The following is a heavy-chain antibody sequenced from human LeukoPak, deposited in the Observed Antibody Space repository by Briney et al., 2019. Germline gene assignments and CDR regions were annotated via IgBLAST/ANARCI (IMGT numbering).Heavy chain of an antibody. D-gene: IGHD2-2*01. Sequence: GASVKVSCKASGYTFTSYDINWVRQATGQGLEWMGWMNPNSGNTGYAQKFQGRVTITRNTSISTAYMELSSLRSEDTAVYYCARGGYCSSTSCYARGPFDPWDQGTLVTVSS. CDR3: ARGGYCSSTSCYARGPFDP. V-gene: IGHV1-8*03. CDR1: GYTFTSYD. CDR2: MNPNSGNT. J-gene: IGHJ5*02.